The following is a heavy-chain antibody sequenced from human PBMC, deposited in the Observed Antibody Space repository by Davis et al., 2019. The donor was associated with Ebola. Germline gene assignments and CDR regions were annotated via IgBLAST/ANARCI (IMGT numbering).Heavy chain of an antibody. CDR3: AKGGSWHDY. D-gene: IGHD2-15*01. V-gene: IGHV3-23*01. J-gene: IGHJ4*02. CDR2: ISGDGDRA. CDR1: GFPFSTYA. Sequence: GESLKISCVASGFPFSTYAMTWIRQVPGKGPEWVSVISGDGDRAYYADSVKGRLTISRDNSKMTLYLQMDSLRAEDAAVYYCAKGGSWHDYWGQGTLVTVSS.